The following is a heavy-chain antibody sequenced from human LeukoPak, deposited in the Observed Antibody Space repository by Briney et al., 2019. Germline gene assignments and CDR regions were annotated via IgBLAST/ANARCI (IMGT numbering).Heavy chain of an antibody. Sequence: SQTLSLTCAISGDSVSSNSAAWNWIRHSPSRSLEWLGRTYYRSNWYNDYAVSVKSRITINPDTSKYQFSLQLNSVTPADTAVYYCALGYCSSTSCYWFDPWGQGTLVTVSS. CDR3: ALGYCSSTSCYWFDP. CDR2: TYYRSNWYN. J-gene: IGHJ5*02. D-gene: IGHD2-2*01. V-gene: IGHV6-1*01. CDR1: GDSVSSNSAA.